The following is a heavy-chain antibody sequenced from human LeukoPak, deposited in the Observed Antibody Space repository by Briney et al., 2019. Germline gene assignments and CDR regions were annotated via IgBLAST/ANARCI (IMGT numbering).Heavy chain of an antibody. CDR2: TGGST. V-gene: IGHV3-20*01. J-gene: IGHJ4*02. CDR1: GFTFNNHG. CDR3: VRDRSYGSFDY. Sequence: PGGSLRLSCAASGFTFNNHGMNWVRHVPGKGLEWVSGTGGSTGYADSVKGRFTISRDNAKNSLYLQMNNLRAEDTALYHCVRDRSYGSFDYWGPGTLVTVSS. D-gene: IGHD5-18*01.